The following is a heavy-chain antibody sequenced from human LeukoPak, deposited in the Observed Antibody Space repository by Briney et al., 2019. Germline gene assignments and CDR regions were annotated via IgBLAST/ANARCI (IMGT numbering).Heavy chain of an antibody. V-gene: IGHV3-48*01. CDR2: IDTTSSTI. CDR1: EFTFRTYS. Sequence: GGSLRLSCAASEFTFRTYSMSCVRQAPGKGLEWGSYIDTTSSTIYYADSVKGRFTISRDNAKNSLYLQMNSLRAEDTAVYYCVRAQRMTTAAPYEFDYWGQGTLVTVSS. CDR3: VRAQRMTTAAPYEFDY. D-gene: IGHD4-11*01. J-gene: IGHJ4*02.